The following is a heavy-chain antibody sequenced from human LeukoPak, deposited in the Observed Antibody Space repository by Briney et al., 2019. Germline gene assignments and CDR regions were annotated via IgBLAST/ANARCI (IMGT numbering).Heavy chain of an antibody. V-gene: IGHV1-2*02. Sequence: ASVKVSRKASGYTFTGYYMHWVRQAPGQGLEWMGWINPNSGGTNYAQKFQGRVTMTRDTSISTAYMELSRLRSDDTAVYYCAKYISSLGAFDIWGQGTMVTVSS. CDR2: INPNSGGT. D-gene: IGHD6-6*01. CDR1: GYTFTGYY. CDR3: AKYISSLGAFDI. J-gene: IGHJ3*02.